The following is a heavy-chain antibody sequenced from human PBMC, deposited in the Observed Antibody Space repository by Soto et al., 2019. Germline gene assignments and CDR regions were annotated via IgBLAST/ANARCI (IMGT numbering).Heavy chain of an antibody. J-gene: IGHJ4*02. D-gene: IGHD6-6*01. CDR1: GGTFSSYA. V-gene: IGHV1-69*01. CDR3: GFSRVDSIAGLSGVGFDY. CDR2: SIPIFGTA. Sequence: QVQLVQSGAEVKKPGSSVKVSCKASGGTFSSYAISWVRQAPGQGLEWMGGSIPIFGTANYAQKFQGRVTITADESTGTAYMELSSLRSEDTAVYYCGFSRVDSIAGLSGVGFDYWGQGTLVTVSS.